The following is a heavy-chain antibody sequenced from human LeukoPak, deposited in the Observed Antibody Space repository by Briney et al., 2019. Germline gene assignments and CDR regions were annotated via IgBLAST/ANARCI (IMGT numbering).Heavy chain of an antibody. CDR1: GFTFSSYA. Sequence: PGGSLRLSCAASGFTFSSYAMSWVRQAPGKGLEWVSATSGSGGSTYYADSVKGRFTISRDKPKNTLYLQMNSLRAEDTAVYYCAKSLHSSGYHYYFDYWGQGTLVTVSS. D-gene: IGHD3-22*01. V-gene: IGHV3-23*01. CDR2: TSGSGGST. J-gene: IGHJ4*02. CDR3: AKSLHSSGYHYYFDY.